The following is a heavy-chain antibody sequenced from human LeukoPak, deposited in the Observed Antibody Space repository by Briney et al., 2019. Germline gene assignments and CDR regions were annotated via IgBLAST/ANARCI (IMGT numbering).Heavy chain of an antibody. CDR1: GYTFTSYY. Sequence: ASVKVSCKASGYTFTSYYMHWVRQAPGQGLEWMGIINPSGGSTSYAQKFQGRVTMTRDTSTSTVYMELSSLGSEDTAVYYCARDLFFYDILTGYPNNWFDPWGQGTLVTVSS. V-gene: IGHV1-46*01. CDR3: ARDLFFYDILTGYPNNWFDP. D-gene: IGHD3-9*01. J-gene: IGHJ5*02. CDR2: INPSGGST.